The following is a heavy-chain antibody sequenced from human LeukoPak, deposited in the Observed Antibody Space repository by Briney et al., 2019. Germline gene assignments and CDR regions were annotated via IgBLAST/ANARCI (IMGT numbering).Heavy chain of an antibody. J-gene: IGHJ4*02. Sequence: SETLSLTCTVSGGSTSGCSWTWIRQPPGKGLEWIGYIHYDGRTNYNPSFKSRVIISLDTSNNQFSLNLKSVTAADTAAYYCARLVNYGYTDYWGQGTLVTVSS. CDR3: ARLVNYGYTDY. D-gene: IGHD3-16*01. CDR1: GGSTSGCS. CDR2: IHYDGRT. V-gene: IGHV4-59*01.